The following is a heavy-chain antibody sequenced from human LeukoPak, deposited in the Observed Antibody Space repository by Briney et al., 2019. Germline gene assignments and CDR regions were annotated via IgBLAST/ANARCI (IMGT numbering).Heavy chain of an antibody. D-gene: IGHD3-3*01. J-gene: IGHJ5*02. CDR1: GYTFTSYG. CDR2: ISAYNGNT. V-gene: IGHV1-18*01. Sequence: ASVKVSCKASGYTFTSYGISWVRQAPGQGLEWMGWISAYNGNTNYAQKLQGRVTMTTDTSTSTAYMELRSLRSDDTAVYYCARDRFFGVVIISGWFDPWGQGTLVTVSS. CDR3: ARDRFFGVVIISGWFDP.